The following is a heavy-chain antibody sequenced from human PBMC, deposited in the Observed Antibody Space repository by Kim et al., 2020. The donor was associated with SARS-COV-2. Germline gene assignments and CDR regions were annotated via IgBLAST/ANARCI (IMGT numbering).Heavy chain of an antibody. CDR1: GGSISSGGYY. D-gene: IGHD3-22*01. CDR3: ARAPITMIVVVQAFDI. J-gene: IGHJ3*02. V-gene: IGHV4-31*03. CDR2: IYYSGST. Sequence: SETLSLTCTVSGGSISSGGYYWSWIRQHPGKGLEWIGYIYYSGSTYDNPSLRRRVTISVDTSKNQFSLKLSSVTAAETAVYYCARAPITMIVVVQAFDIWGQGTTVTVSS.